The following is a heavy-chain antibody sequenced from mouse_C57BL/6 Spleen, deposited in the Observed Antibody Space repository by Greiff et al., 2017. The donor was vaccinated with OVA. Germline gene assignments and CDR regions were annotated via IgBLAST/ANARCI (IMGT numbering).Heavy chain of an antibody. J-gene: IGHJ2*01. CDR1: GYTFTSYW. CDR3: AREFSSTVVPGFDY. D-gene: IGHD1-1*01. V-gene: IGHV1-59*01. Sequence: QVQLQQPGAELVRPGTSVKLSCKASGYTFTSYWMHWVKQRPGQGLEWIGVIDPSDSYTNYNQKFKGKATLTVDTSSSTAYMQLSSLTSEDSAVYYCAREFSSTVVPGFDYWGQGTTLTVSS. CDR2: IDPSDSYT.